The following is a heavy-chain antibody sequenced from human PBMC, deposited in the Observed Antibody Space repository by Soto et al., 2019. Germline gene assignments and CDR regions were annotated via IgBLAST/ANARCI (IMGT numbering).Heavy chain of an antibody. D-gene: IGHD3-22*01. Sequence: GGSLRLSCAASGFTFSNAWMSWVRQAPGKGLEWVGRIKSKTDGGTTDYAAPVKGRFTISRDDSKNTLYLQMNSLKTEFTAVYYCTTDPVTMIVVVPSSGWGQGTLVTVSS. CDR3: TTDPVTMIVVVPSSG. CDR1: GFTFSNAW. CDR2: IKSKTDGGTT. J-gene: IGHJ4*02. V-gene: IGHV3-15*01.